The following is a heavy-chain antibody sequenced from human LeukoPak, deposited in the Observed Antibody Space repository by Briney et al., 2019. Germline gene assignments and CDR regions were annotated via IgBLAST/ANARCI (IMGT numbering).Heavy chain of an antibody. J-gene: IGHJ3*02. Sequence: PGGSLRLSCAASGFTFDDYAVHWVRHAPGKGLEWVSGISWNSGSIGYADSVKGRFTISRDNAKNSLYLQMNSLRAEDTALYYCAKATLKGGAFDIWGQGTMVTVSS. CDR2: ISWNSGSI. V-gene: IGHV3-9*01. CDR1: GFTFDDYA. CDR3: AKATLKGGAFDI.